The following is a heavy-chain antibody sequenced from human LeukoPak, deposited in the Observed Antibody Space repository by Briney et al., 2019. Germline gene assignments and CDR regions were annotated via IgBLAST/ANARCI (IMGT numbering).Heavy chain of an antibody. D-gene: IGHD6-13*01. CDR1: GFIFSTYG. V-gene: IGHV3-30*03. CDR2: MSYDGNNK. J-gene: IGHJ6*03. CDR3: AREVMSQQLGTYYYYMDV. Sequence: GGSLRLSCAASGFIFSTYGMHWVRQAPGKGLEWVAVMSYDGNNKYYADSVKGRFTISRDNSKHTLYLQMNSLRAEDTAVYYCAREVMSQQLGTYYYYMDVWGKGTTVTVSS.